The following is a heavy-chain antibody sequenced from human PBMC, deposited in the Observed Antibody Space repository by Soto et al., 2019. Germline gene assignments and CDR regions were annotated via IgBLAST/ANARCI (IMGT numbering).Heavy chain of an antibody. CDR3: ARVGRYYYDSSGYLAY. V-gene: IGHV1-2*04. D-gene: IGHD3-22*01. Sequence: QVKLVQSGAEVKKPGASVKVSCKASGYTFTGYYMHWVRQAPGQGLEWMGWINPNSGGTNYAQKFQGWVTMNRDTSISTAYMELSRLRSDDTAVYYCARVGRYYYDSSGYLAYWGQGTLVTVSS. CDR1: GYTFTGYY. CDR2: INPNSGGT. J-gene: IGHJ4*02.